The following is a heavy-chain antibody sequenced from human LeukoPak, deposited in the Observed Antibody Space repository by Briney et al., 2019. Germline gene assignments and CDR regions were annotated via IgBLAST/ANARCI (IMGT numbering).Heavy chain of an antibody. V-gene: IGHV6-1*01. D-gene: IGHD3-16*02. Sequence: SQTLSLTCAISGDSVSSNSAAWNWIRQSPSRGLEWLGRAYYRSKWYNDYAVSVKSRITINPDTSKNQFSLQLNSVTPEDTAVYYWFFFFFFFFFFLGELSLLPYYFDYWGQGTLVTVSS. CDR2: AYYRSKWYN. J-gene: IGHJ4*02. CDR3: FFFFFFFFFFLGELSLLPYYFDY. CDR1: GDSVSSNSAA.